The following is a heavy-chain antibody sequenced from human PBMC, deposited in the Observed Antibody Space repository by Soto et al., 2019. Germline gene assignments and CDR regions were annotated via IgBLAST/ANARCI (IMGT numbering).Heavy chain of an antibody. J-gene: IGHJ5*02. CDR2: IYYSGST. CDR3: AGRWGSAADP. D-gene: IGHD2-15*01. Sequence: SETLSLTCTVSGGSISSYYWNWIRQPPGKGLEWIGYIYYSGSTNYNPSLKSRVTISVDTSKNQFSLKLSSVTAADTAVYYCAGRWGSAADPWGQGTLVTVSS. V-gene: IGHV4-59*08. CDR1: GGSISSYY.